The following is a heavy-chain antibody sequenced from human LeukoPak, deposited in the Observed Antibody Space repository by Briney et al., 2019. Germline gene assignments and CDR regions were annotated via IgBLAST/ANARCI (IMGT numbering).Heavy chain of an antibody. CDR3: ATGEDCGGDCYSVDLGY. V-gene: IGHV3-30*03. Sequence: PGRSLRLSCAASGFTFSSYGMHWVRQAPGKGLEWVAVISYDGSNKYYADSVKGRFTISRDNSKNTLYLQMNSLRAEDTAVYYCATGEDCGGDCYSVDLGYWGQGTLVTVSS. D-gene: IGHD2-21*02. J-gene: IGHJ4*02. CDR2: ISYDGSNK. CDR1: GFTFSSYG.